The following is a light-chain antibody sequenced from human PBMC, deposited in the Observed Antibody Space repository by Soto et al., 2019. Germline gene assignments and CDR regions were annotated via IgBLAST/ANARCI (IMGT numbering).Light chain of an antibody. J-gene: IGKJ5*01. CDR3: QQRSTWPLIT. Sequence: EIVLTQSPATLSLSPWERATLSCRASQSVSTDLDWYQQKPGLAPRLLIYDTSNQATGIPARFSGSGSGTDFTLTISSLEPEDFEVYYCQQRSTWPLITFGQGTRLEI. CDR2: DTS. V-gene: IGKV3-11*01. CDR1: QSVSTD.